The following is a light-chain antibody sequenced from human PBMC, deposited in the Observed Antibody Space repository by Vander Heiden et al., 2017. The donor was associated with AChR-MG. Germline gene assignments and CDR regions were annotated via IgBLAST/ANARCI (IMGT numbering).Light chain of an antibody. Sequence: SYVLTQPPSVSVAPGRTATITCGGNNIGSKSGHWYQQKLGQAPVLVGCGDSDRPEGIPGRISGSNSGNTATLTIRRVEAGDEGDYYCQVWDSVSDPVVFGGGTKLTVL. CDR1: NIGSKS. J-gene: IGLJ2*01. V-gene: IGLV3-21*02. CDR3: QVWDSVSDPVV. CDR2: GDS.